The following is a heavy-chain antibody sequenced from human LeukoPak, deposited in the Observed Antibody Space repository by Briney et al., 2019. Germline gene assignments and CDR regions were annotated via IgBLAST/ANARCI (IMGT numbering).Heavy chain of an antibody. J-gene: IGHJ4*02. V-gene: IGHV1-2*02. CDR2: INPNSGGT. D-gene: IGHD3-22*01. Sequence: ASVKVSCKASGYAFTGYYMHWVRQAPGQGLEWMGWINPNSGGTNYAQKFQGRVTMTRDTSISTAYMELSRLRSDDTAVYYCARDWGSPVGGSGYCDYWGQGTLVTVSS. CDR1: GYAFTGYY. CDR3: ARDWGSPVGGSGYCDY.